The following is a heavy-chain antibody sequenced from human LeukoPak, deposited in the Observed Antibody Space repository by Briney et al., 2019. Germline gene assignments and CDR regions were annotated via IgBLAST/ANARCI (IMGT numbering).Heavy chain of an antibody. V-gene: IGHV3-48*04. D-gene: IGHD3-3*01. J-gene: IGHJ4*02. CDR1: XXIFSTYA. CDR3: ARDFWSGYYTED. CDR2: ISGSSSGSTSII. Sequence: GGXXXLSCXXSXXIFSTYAMNWVRQAPGKGLEWISYISGSSSGSTSIIHYADSVKGRFTISRDNAKNSLHLQMDSLSAEDTAVYYCARDFWSGYYTEDWGQEALVIVSS.